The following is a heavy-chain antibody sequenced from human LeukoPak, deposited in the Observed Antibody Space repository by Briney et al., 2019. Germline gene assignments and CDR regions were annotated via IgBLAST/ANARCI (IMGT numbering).Heavy chain of an antibody. CDR3: ARGGSDLWYYYYMDV. V-gene: IGHV4-34*01. Sequence: SKTLSLTGAVYGGSFSGYYWSWIRQPPGKGLEWIGEINHSGSTNYNPSLKSRVTISVDTSKNQFSLKLSSVTAADTAVYYCARGGSDLWYYYYMDVWGKGTTVTVSS. CDR2: INHSGST. CDR1: GGSFSGYY. J-gene: IGHJ6*03. D-gene: IGHD5-12*01.